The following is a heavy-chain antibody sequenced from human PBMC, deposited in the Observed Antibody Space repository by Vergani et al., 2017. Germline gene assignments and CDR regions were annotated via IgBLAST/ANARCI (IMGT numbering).Heavy chain of an antibody. CDR2: ISPGSSTV. D-gene: IGHD1-14*01. Sequence: LEESGGGSVKPGGSLRLSCAASGFKFSDHYMIWIRQAPGKGLEWVSHISPGSSTVSLTDSVTGRFTVSRDNDNNSLTLDMTTLRVEDTAVFYCAKHPGISTPRHYYAMDVWGQGTTVTVSS. J-gene: IGHJ6*02. CDR1: GFKFSDHY. CDR3: AKHPGISTPRHYYAMDV. V-gene: IGHV3-11*04.